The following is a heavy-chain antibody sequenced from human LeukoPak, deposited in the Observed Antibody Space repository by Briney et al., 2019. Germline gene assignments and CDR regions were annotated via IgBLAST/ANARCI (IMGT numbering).Heavy chain of an antibody. CDR3: ARGSRGYSYG. D-gene: IGHD5-18*01. J-gene: IGHJ4*02. CDR2: IYYSGNT. CDR1: GGSINSSNYY. V-gene: IGHV4-39*01. Sequence: PSETLSLTCTVSGGSINSSNYYWGWVRQSPEKGLEWIGSIYYSGNTYYNPSLKSRVTISVDTSKNQFSLKLNSVTVADTAVYYCARGSRGYSYGWGQGTLVTVSS.